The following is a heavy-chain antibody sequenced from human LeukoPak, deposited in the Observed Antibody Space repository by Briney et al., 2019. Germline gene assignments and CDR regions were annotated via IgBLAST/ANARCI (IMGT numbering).Heavy chain of an antibody. CDR2: IYYSGST. CDR1: GFSVSSNY. CDR3: ARLVVAATGNWFDP. V-gene: IGHV4-39*01. J-gene: IGHJ5*02. Sequence: GSLRLSCAASGFSVSSNYMSWVRQAPGKGLEWIGSIYYSGSTYYNPSLKSRVTISVDTSKNQFSLKLSSVTAADTAVYYCARLVVAATGNWFDPWGQGTLVTVSS. D-gene: IGHD2-15*01.